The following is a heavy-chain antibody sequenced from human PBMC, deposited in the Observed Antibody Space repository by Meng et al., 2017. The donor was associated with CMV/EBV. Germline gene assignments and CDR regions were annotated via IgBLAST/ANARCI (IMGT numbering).Heavy chain of an antibody. CDR2: IIPIFGTA. CDR3: ARVGIGESIAARPILLSFDY. V-gene: IGHV1-69*05. J-gene: IGHJ4*02. Sequence: SVKVSCKASGGTFSSYAISWVRQAPGQGLEWMGGIIPIFGTANYAQKFQGRVTITTDESTSTAYMELSSLRSEDTAVYYCARVGIGESIAARPILLSFDYWGQGTLVSVSS. CDR1: GGTFSSYA. D-gene: IGHD6-6*01.